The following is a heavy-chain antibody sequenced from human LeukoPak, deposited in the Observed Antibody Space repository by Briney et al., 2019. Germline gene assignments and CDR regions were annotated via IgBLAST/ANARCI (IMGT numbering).Heavy chain of an antibody. CDR1: GYTFTSYY. J-gene: IGHJ4*02. V-gene: IGHV1-46*01. Sequence: ASVKVSCKASGYTFTSYYMHWVRQAPGQGLEWMGIINPSGGSTSYAQKFQGRVTMTRDTSISTAYMELSRLRSDDTAVYYCARLPDFWSGKRRLAKVHDFDYWGQGTLVTVSS. D-gene: IGHD3-3*01. CDR3: ARLPDFWSGKRRLAKVHDFDY. CDR2: INPSGGST.